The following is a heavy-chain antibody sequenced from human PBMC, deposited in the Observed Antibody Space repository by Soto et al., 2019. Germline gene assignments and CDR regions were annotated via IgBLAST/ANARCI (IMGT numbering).Heavy chain of an antibody. J-gene: IGHJ3*02. CDR3: ARLTGTTSDDAFDI. V-gene: IGHV1-3*01. CDR2: INAGNGNT. D-gene: IGHD1-20*01. Sequence: GASVKVSCKASGYTFTSYAMHWVRQAPGQRLEWMGWINAGNGNTKYSQKFQGRVTITRDTSASTAYMKLSSLRSEDTAVFYCARLTGTTSDDAFDIWGQGTMVTVSS. CDR1: GYTFTSYA.